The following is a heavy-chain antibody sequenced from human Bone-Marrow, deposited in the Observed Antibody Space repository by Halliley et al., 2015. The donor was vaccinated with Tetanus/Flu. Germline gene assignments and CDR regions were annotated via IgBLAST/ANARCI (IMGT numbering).Heavy chain of an antibody. CDR2: IYYSGST. D-gene: IGHD3-22*01. CDR1: GGSVSSGTYF. CDR3: ARDFFDSTGYIDY. Sequence: TLSLTCTVSGGSVSSGTYFWSWIRQPPGKGLEWIGGIYYSGSTNCNPSLKSRLTISLDTSRNQFSLRLSSVTAADTAVYYCARDFFDSTGYIDYWGQGTLVTVSS. V-gene: IGHV4-61*01. J-gene: IGHJ4*02.